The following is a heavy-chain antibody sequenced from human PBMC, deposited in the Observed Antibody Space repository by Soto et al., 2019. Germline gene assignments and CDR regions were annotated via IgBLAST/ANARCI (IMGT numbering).Heavy chain of an antibody. CDR3: ARDRHDILTGYSFYYYGMDV. V-gene: IGHV1-69*12. CDR1: GGTFSSYA. D-gene: IGHD3-9*01. Sequence: QVQLVQSGAEVKKPGSSVKVSCKASGGTFSSYAISWVRQAPGQGLEWMGGIIPIFGTANYAQKFQGRVTITADESTSTAYRELSSLRSEDTAVYYCARDRHDILTGYSFYYYGMDVWGQGTTVTVSS. CDR2: IIPIFGTA. J-gene: IGHJ6*02.